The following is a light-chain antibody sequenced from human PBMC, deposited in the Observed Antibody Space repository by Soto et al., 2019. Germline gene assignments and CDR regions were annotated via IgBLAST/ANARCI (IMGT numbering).Light chain of an antibody. CDR3: CSYAGSSTLV. CDR2: EVT. Sequence: QSALTQPASVSGSPGQSITISCTGTNDDVGSYNLVSWYRQHPGKAPQLMIYEVTERPSGVSNRFSGSKSGNTASLTISGLQAEDEADYYCCSYAGSSTLVFGAGTQLTVL. V-gene: IGLV2-23*02. CDR1: NDDVGSYNL. J-gene: IGLJ2*01.